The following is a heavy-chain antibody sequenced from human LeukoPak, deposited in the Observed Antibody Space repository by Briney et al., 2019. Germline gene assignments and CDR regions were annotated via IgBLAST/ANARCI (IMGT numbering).Heavy chain of an antibody. CDR2: ISYDGSNK. V-gene: IGHV3-30-3*01. CDR3: AELKSSVTFI. J-gene: IGHJ4*02. Sequence: GGSLRLSCAASGFTFSSYAMHWVRQAPGKGLEWLAVISYDGSNKYYADSVKGRFTISRDNSENTLYLQMNSLRPEDTAAYYCAELKSSVTFIWGQGTLVTVSS. D-gene: IGHD6-19*01. CDR1: GFTFSSYA.